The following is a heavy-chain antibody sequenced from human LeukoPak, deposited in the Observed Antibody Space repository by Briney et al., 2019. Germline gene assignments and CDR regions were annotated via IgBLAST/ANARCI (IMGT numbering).Heavy chain of an antibody. Sequence: GGSLRLSCAXSGFTFSSYGMHWVRQAPGKGLEWVAVISYDGSNKYYADSVKGRFTISRDNSKNTLYLQMNSLRAEDTAVYYCAKDSHYDFWSGYKFFDYWGQGTLVTVSS. J-gene: IGHJ4*02. CDR1: GFTFSSYG. CDR2: ISYDGSNK. CDR3: AKDSHYDFWSGYKFFDY. D-gene: IGHD3-3*01. V-gene: IGHV3-30*18.